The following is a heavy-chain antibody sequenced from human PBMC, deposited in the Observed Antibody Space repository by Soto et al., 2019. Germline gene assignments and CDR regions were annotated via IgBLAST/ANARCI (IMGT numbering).Heavy chain of an antibody. CDR1: GYTFTSDD. J-gene: IGHJ5*02. CDR3: ARGVAAAGTDWFDP. CDR2: MNPYSGDT. V-gene: IGHV1-8*01. D-gene: IGHD6-13*01. Sequence: QVQLVQSGAEVKKPGASVKVSCKASGYTFTSDDINWVRQATAQGLEWMGWMNPYSGDTGYSQKFQGRVTMTRDTSISTAYMELSSLGSEDTAAYYCARGVAAAGTDWFDPWGQGTLVTVSS.